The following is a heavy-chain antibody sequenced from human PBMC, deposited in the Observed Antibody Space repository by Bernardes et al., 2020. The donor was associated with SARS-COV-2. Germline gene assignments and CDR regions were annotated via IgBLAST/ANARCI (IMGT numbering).Heavy chain of an antibody. CDR3: ARDSGGDSSGWYGFDY. V-gene: IGHV4-4*07. D-gene: IGHD6-19*01. Sequence: EPFSFTYTVAVGSISSYYCSWIRPPAGKGLEWIGRIYTSGSTNYNPSLKSRVTMSVDTSKNQFSLKLSSVTAADTAVYYCARDSGGDSSGWYGFDYWGQGTLVTVSS. J-gene: IGHJ4*02. CDR1: VGSISSYY. CDR2: IYTSGST.